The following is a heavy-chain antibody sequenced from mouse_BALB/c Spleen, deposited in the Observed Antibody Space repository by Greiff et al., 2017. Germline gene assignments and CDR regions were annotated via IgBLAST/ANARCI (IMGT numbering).Heavy chain of an antibody. CDR1: GFTFSSYT. J-gene: IGHJ4*01. D-gene: IGHD2-1*01. Sequence: EVKLVESGGGLVKPGGSLKLSCAASGFTFSSYTMSWVRQTPEKRLEWVATISSGGSYTYYPDSVKGRFTISRDNAKNTLYLQMSSLKSEDTAMYYCTREGNGNFFHAMDYWGQGTSVTVSS. V-gene: IGHV5-6-4*01. CDR2: ISSGGSYT. CDR3: TREGNGNFFHAMDY.